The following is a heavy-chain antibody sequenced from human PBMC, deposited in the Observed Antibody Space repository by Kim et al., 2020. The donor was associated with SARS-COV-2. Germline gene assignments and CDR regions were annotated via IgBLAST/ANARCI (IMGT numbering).Heavy chain of an antibody. D-gene: IGHD3-22*01. Sequence: ASVKVSCKASGYTFTSYGISWVRQAPGQGLEWMGWISAYNGNTNYAQKLQGRVTMTTDTSTSTAYMELRSLRSDDTAVYYCAREKRGYYDSSGYPLYYWGQGTLVTVSS. J-gene: IGHJ4*02. CDR3: AREKRGYYDSSGYPLYY. V-gene: IGHV1-18*01. CDR2: ISAYNGNT. CDR1: GYTFTSYG.